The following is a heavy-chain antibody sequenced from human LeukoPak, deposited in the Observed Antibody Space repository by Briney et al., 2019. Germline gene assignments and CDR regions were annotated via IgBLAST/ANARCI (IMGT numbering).Heavy chain of an antibody. D-gene: IGHD5-18*01. CDR2: ISGSGDGT. CDR3: AKAGEQQWLRMHFDN. Sequence: PGGSLTLSCAASAFTFSNYAMNWVRQAPGKGLEWVSVISGSGDGTYYADSVKGRFTISRDNSKNTLYLQMKSLRAEDTAVYYCAKAGEQQWLRMHFDNWGQGTLVTVSS. J-gene: IGHJ4*02. CDR1: AFTFSNYA. V-gene: IGHV3-23*01.